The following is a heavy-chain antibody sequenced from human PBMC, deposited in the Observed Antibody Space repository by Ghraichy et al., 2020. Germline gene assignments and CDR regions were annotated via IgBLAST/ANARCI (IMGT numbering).Heavy chain of an antibody. CDR2: INPNSGGT. V-gene: IGHV1-2*02. CDR3: ARLDPRITIFGALRMDV. Sequence: ASVKVSCKASGYTFTGYYMHWVRQAPGQGLEWMGWINPNSGGTNYAQKFQGRVTMTRDTSISTAYMELSRLRSDDTAVYYCARLDPRITIFGALRMDVWGQGTTVTVSS. CDR1: GYTFTGYY. D-gene: IGHD3-3*01. J-gene: IGHJ6*02.